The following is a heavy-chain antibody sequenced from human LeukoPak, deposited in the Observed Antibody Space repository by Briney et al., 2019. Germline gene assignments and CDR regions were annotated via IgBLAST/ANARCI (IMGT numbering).Heavy chain of an antibody. J-gene: IGHJ4*02. CDR2: IKEDESEK. CDR3: ARFRRVYGDYRFDY. D-gene: IGHD4-17*01. CDR1: GFIFSTYW. Sequence: GGSPRLSCKASGFIFSTYWMSWVRQAPGKGLEWVASIKEDESEKYYVDSVDGRFTISRDNAEHSLYLQMNSLRAEDTAFYYCARFRRVYGDYRFDYWGQGLLVAVSS. V-gene: IGHV3-7*01.